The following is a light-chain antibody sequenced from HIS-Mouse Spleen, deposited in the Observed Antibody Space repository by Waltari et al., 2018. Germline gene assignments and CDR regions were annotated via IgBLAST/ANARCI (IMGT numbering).Light chain of an antibody. CDR2: KAS. Sequence: DIQMTQSPSTLSASVEDRVTITCRASQSLSSCLAWYQQKPGKAPKLLIYKASSLESGVPSRFSGSGSGTEFTLTISSLQPDDFATYYCQQYNSYIFTFGPGTKVDIK. CDR3: QQYNSYIFT. CDR1: QSLSSC. J-gene: IGKJ3*01. V-gene: IGKV1-5*03.